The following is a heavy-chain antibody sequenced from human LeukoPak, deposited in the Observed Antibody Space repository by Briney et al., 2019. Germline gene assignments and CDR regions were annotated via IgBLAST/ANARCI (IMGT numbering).Heavy chain of an antibody. CDR3: AKGGYTYGGRLFDY. CDR2: ISGSGGST. D-gene: IGHD5-18*01. J-gene: IGHJ4*02. Sequence: GGSLRLSCAASGFTFSSYAMSWVRQAPGKGLEWVSVISGSGGSTYSADSVKGRFTISRDNSKNTLYLQMDSLRTEDTALYYCAKGGYTYGGRLFDYWGQGTLVTVSS. V-gene: IGHV3-23*01. CDR1: GFTFSSYA.